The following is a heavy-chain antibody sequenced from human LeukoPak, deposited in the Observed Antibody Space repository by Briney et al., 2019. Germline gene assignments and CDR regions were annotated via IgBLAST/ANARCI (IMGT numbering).Heavy chain of an antibody. J-gene: IGHJ3*02. CDR3: ARPLKGYGASYYDAFDI. CDR1: GFTFSSYG. V-gene: IGHV3-30*03. D-gene: IGHD1-26*01. Sequence: PGGSLRLSCAASGFTFSSYGMHWVRQAPGKGLEWLAVISYDGVNKYYSKSVKGRLAISRDNSINTLFLQMDSLRAEDTAIYYCARPLKGYGASYYDAFDIWGQGTMVTVSS. CDR2: ISYDGVNK.